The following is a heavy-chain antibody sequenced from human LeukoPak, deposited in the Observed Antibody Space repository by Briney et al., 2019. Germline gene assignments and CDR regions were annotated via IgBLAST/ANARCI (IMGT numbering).Heavy chain of an antibody. V-gene: IGHV3-13*01. CDR1: GFTLRGYD. J-gene: IGHJ4*02. Sequence: PGGSLRLSCAASGFTLRGYDMHWVRQVTGKGLEWVSAIGISGDTHYPGSVKGRFTISRENAKNSLYLQMNSLTAGDTAVYYCARGGIQVSGIDEIDYWGQGTLVTVSS. D-gene: IGHD6-13*01. CDR3: ARGGIQVSGIDEIDY. CDR2: IGISGDT.